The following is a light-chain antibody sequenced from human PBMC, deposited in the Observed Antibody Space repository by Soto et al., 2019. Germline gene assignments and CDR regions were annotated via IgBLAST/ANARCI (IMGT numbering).Light chain of an antibody. Sequence: DIQMTQSPSSLSASVGDRVTITCRASQSISSYLNWYQQKPGKAPKLLIYAASSLQSGVPSRFSGSGSGTEFTLTISSLEPEDFAVYYCQQRSNWPPITFGQGTRLENK. J-gene: IGKJ5*01. V-gene: IGKV1-39*01. CDR1: QSISSY. CDR3: QQRSNWPPIT. CDR2: AAS.